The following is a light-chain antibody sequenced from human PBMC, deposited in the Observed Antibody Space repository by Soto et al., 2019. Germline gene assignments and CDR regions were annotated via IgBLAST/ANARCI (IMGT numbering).Light chain of an antibody. CDR2: GAS. J-gene: IGKJ5*01. Sequence: EIVMTQSPDTLSVAPGDSATLSCCASQRVYSNLAWYQQRPGQAPRLLIYGASTRATGAAARFSVRESGTEFTLTISSLQSEDFAVYCCQQYTNWPTNTFGKGTPLKL. V-gene: IGKV3-15*01. CDR1: QRVYSN. CDR3: QQYTNWPTNT.